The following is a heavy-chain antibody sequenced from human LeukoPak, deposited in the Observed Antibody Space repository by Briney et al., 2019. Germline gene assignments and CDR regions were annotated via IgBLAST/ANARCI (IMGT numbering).Heavy chain of an antibody. Sequence: GASVKVSCKASGGTLSSYAISWVRQAPGQGLEWMGGIIPIFGTANYAQKFQGRVTITADESTSTAYMELSSLRSEDTAVYYCARDGSGYSPDGYYGMDVWGQGTTVTVSS. V-gene: IGHV1-69*13. D-gene: IGHD3-3*01. CDR3: ARDGSGYSPDGYYGMDV. CDR2: IIPIFGTA. CDR1: GGTLSSYA. J-gene: IGHJ6*02.